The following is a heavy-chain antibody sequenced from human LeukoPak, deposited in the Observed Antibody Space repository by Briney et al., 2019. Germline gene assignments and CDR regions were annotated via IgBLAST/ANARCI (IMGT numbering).Heavy chain of an antibody. V-gene: IGHV4-34*01. CDR2: INHSGST. CDR1: VGSFSGYY. J-gene: IGHJ5*02. D-gene: IGHD3/OR15-3a*01. CDR3: ARGGLPRENWFDP. Sequence: SETLSLTCAVYVGSFSGYYWSWIRQPPGKGLEWIGEINHSGSTNYNPSLKSRVTTSVDPSKNQVSLKLTSVTAADTAVYYCARGGLPRENWFDPWGQGTLVTVSS.